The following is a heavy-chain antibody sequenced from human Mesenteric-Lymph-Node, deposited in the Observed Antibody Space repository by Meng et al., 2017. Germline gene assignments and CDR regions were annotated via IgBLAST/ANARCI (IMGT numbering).Heavy chain of an antibody. CDR3: AKASEVLTGYTSH. V-gene: IGHV3-23*01. Sequence: GESLKISCTASGFTFSEYAMTWVRQTPGKGLQWVSTISRSGDTTYYADSVRGRFTISRDNSKSTLYLQMNTLRVEDTAVYYCAKASEVLTGYTSHWGQGTLVTVSS. J-gene: IGHJ4*02. D-gene: IGHD3-9*01. CDR2: ISRSGDTT. CDR1: GFTFSEYA.